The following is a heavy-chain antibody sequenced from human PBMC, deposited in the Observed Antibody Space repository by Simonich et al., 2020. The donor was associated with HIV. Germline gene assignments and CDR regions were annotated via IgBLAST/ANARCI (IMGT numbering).Heavy chain of an antibody. V-gene: IGHV4-34*01. CDR3: ARAGLTMVRGVPASFDV. D-gene: IGHD3-10*01. Sequence: QVELQQWGAGLLKPSETLSLTCAVFHGSFSDYYWSWIRQPPGKGLEWIGEINHSGSPKNNPSLKRRVTISVDTSKNQFSLKLRSVTAADTAVYYCARAGLTMVRGVPASFDVWGQGTMVTVSS. CDR2: INHSGSP. J-gene: IGHJ3*01. CDR1: HGSFSDYY.